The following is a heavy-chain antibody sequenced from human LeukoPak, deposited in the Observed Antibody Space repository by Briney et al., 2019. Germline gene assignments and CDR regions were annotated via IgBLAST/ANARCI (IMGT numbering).Heavy chain of an antibody. V-gene: IGHV4-39*07. CDR2: IYYSGST. CDR1: GGSISSSSYY. CDR3: AREYTLYRSGWFLDF. Sequence: SETLSLTCTVSGGSISSSSYYWGWIRQPPGKGLEWIGSIYYSGSTYYNPSLKSRVTISVDMSKNQFSLKLNSVTAADTAVYYCAREYTLYRSGWFLDFWGQGTVVTVSS. D-gene: IGHD6-19*01. J-gene: IGHJ4*02.